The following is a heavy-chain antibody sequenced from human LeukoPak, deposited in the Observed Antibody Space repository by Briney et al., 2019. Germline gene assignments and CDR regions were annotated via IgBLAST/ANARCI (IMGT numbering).Heavy chain of an antibody. CDR2: TRNKANGYTT. CDR1: GFTFSDHY. CDR3: ARGFRSFDS. Sequence: GGSLRLSCAVSGFTFSDHYMDWVRQAPGKGLEWVGRTRNKANGYTTICAASVKGRFTVSRDESKNSLYLQMNSLRTGDTAVYYCARGFRSFDSWGQGTLVTVSS. V-gene: IGHV3-72*01. D-gene: IGHD1-14*01. J-gene: IGHJ4*02.